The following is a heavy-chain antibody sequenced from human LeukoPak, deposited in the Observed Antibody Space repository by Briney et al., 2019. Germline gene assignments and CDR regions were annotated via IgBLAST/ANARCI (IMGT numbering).Heavy chain of an antibody. CDR3: ARDGHSSGWTFDY. V-gene: IGHV3-21*01. D-gene: IGHD6-19*01. CDR2: ISSSSSYI. Sequence: GGSLRLSCAASGFTFSSYSMNWVRQAPGKGLEWVSSISSSSSYIYYADSVKGRFTISRDNAKNSLYLQMNSLRAEDTAEYYCARDGHSSGWTFDYWGQGTLVTVS. J-gene: IGHJ4*02. CDR1: GFTFSSYS.